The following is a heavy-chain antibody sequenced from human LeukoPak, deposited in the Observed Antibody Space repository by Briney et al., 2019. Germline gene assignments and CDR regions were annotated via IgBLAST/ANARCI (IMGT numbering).Heavy chain of an antibody. J-gene: IGHJ3*02. V-gene: IGHV3-15*01. CDR2: IKSKTDGGTT. Sequence: GGCLRPSCAAYGLTFTNAWMSWVRQAPGKGRGWVGRIKSKTDGGTTDYAAPVKGRLTISRHDSKNTLYLQMNGLISEDTAVYYCATSYLDFWSGKLPGAFDIWGQGTTVTVSS. CDR1: GLTFTNAW. CDR3: ATSYLDFWSGKLPGAFDI. D-gene: IGHD3-3*01.